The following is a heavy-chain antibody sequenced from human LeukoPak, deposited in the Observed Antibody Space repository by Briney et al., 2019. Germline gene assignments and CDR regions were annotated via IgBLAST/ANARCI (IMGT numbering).Heavy chain of an antibody. CDR3: ARDGYFPYYYGMDV. CDR1: GGSISSYY. J-gene: IGHJ6*02. D-gene: IGHD5-18*01. Sequence: SETLSLTCTVSGGSISSYYWSWIRQPPGKGLEWIGYIYYSGSTNYNPCLKSRVTISVATSKNQFSLKLSSVTAADRAVYYCARDGYFPYYYGMDVWGQGTTVTVSS. CDR2: IYYSGST. V-gene: IGHV4-59*01.